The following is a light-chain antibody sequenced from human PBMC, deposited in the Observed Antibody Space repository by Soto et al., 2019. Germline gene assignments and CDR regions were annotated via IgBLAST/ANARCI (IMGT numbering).Light chain of an antibody. CDR1: QSVSNN. J-gene: IGKJ5*01. CDR2: DAS. V-gene: IGKV3-15*01. Sequence: EIVLTQSPGTLSLSPGERATLSCRASQSVSNNYLAWYQQKPGQAPRLLIYDASTRATGIPARFSGSGSGTEFTLTISSLQSEDFAVYYCQQYNNWPSITFGQGTRLEIK. CDR3: QQYNNWPSIT.